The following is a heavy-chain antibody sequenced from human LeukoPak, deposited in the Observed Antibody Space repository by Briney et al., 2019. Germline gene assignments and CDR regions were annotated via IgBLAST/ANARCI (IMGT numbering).Heavy chain of an antibody. CDR1: GYTFTGYY. CDR3: ARDTGEIAAAGRS. V-gene: IGHV1-2*02. J-gene: IGHJ4*02. D-gene: IGHD6-13*01. CDR2: IDPNSGGT. Sequence: ASVTVSCKASGYTFTGYYMHWVRQAPGQGLEWMGWIDPNSGGTNYAQKFQGRVTMTRDTSISTAYMELSRLGSDDTAVYYCARDTGEIAAAGRSWGQGTLVTVSS.